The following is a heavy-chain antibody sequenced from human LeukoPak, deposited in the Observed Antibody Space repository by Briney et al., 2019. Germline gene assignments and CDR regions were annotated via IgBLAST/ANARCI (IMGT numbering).Heavy chain of an antibody. CDR3: ARVTRYCSGAVCYSMMDY. D-gene: IGHD2-15*01. CDR2: IFTSGII. V-gene: IGHV4-4*07. J-gene: IGHJ4*02. CDR1: GGSI. Sequence: RASETLSLTCTVSGGSIWSWIRQSAGKGLEWIGRIFTSGIIDYNPSLKSRVTMSLDASETQFSLRLSSVTAADTAVYYCARVTRYCSGAVCYSMMDYWGQGTLVTVSS.